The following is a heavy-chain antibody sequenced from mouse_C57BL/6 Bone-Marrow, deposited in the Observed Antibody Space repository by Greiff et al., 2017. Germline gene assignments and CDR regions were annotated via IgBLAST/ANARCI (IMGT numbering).Heavy chain of an antibody. J-gene: IGHJ4*01. CDR2: IYPGDGDT. V-gene: IGHV1-80*01. CDR3: ASPFYYYQGYAMDY. CDR1: GYAFSSYW. D-gene: IGHD1-1*01. Sequence: VKLMESGAELVKPGASVKISCKASGYAFSSYWMNWVKQRPGKGLEWIGQIYPGDGDTNYNGKFKGKATLTADKSSSTAYMQLSSLTSEDSAVYFCASPFYYYQGYAMDYWGQGTSVTVSS.